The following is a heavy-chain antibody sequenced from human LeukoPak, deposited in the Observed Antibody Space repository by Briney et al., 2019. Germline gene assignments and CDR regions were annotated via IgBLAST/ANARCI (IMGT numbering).Heavy chain of an antibody. CDR1: GYTFTSYY. CDR3: ARAAIHPWLMGY. J-gene: IGHJ4*02. Sequence: VASVKVSCKSSGYTFTSYYMHWVRQAPGQGLEWMGIINPSGGSTSYAQKFQGRATMTRDTSTSTVYMELSSLRSGDTAVYYCARAAIHPWLMGYWGQGTLVTVSS. D-gene: IGHD6-19*01. V-gene: IGHV1-46*01. CDR2: INPSGGST.